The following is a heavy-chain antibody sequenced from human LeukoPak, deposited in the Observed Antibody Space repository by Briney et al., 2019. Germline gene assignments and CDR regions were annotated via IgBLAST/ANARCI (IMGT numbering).Heavy chain of an antibody. CDR2: LYQSGST. CDR1: GFSISSAYF. CDR3: ARVRFRLPNYYYYYMDV. J-gene: IGHJ6*03. D-gene: IGHD3-10*01. Sequence: PRETLSLTCSVSGFSISSAYFWACIRQPPGKGLVWNGILYQSGSTYYTPSLKSRVSISVDTSKNQFSLKLSSVTAADTAVYYCARVRFRLPNYYYYYMDVWGKGTTVTVSS. V-gene: IGHV4-38-2*02.